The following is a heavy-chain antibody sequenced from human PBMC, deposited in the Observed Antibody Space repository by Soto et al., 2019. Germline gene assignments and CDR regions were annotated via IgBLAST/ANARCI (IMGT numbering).Heavy chain of an antibody. D-gene: IGHD1-7*01. V-gene: IGHV3-30-3*01. CDR1: GFTFSSYA. Sequence: QVQLVESGGGVVQPGRSLRLSCAASGFTFSSYAMHWVRQAPGKGLEWVAVISYDGSNKYYAESVKGRFTISRDNSKNTQYLQMNSLRAEDTAVYYCARDKRPGEVWLELLYGMDVWGQGTTVTVSS. J-gene: IGHJ6*02. CDR2: ISYDGSNK. CDR3: ARDKRPGEVWLELLYGMDV.